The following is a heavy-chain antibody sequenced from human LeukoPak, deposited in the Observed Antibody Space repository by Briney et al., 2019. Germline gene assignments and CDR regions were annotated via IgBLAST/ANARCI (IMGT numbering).Heavy chain of an antibody. J-gene: IGHJ4*02. V-gene: IGHV6-1*01. Sequence: SQTLSLTCAISGDSVSSNSATWIWIRQSPSRGLEWLGRTYYRSKWYNDYAVSVKSRTTINPDTSKSQFSLQLNSVTPEDTAVYYCARAAIDTSGYYSFDYWGQGTLVTVSS. CDR3: ARAAIDTSGYYSFDY. CDR2: TYYRSKWYN. D-gene: IGHD3-22*01. CDR1: GDSVSSNSAT.